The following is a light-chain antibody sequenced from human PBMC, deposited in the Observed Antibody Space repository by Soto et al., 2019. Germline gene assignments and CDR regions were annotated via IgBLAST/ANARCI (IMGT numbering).Light chain of an antibody. V-gene: IGLV6-57*01. CDR3: QSYNSSIDWV. CDR2: EDN. CDR1: SGSFASNY. Sequence: NLMLTQPHSVSESPGKTVTISCTRSSGSFASNYVQWYQQRPGSSPTTVIYEDNQRPSGVPDRFSGSIDSSSNSASLTISGLKTEDEADYYCQSYNSSIDWVFGGGTKLTVL. J-gene: IGLJ3*02.